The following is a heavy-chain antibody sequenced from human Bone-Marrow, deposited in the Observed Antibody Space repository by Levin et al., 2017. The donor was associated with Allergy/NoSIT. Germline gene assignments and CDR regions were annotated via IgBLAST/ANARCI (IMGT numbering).Heavy chain of an antibody. V-gene: IGHV3-48*02. CDR1: GLPFSNYG. CDR2: ISGSSVTI. J-gene: IGHJ4*02. CDR3: VATNGNSHY. D-gene: IGHD2-8*01. Sequence: PGGSLRLSCAASGLPFSNYGMNWVRQAPGTGLKWLSYISGSSVTIFYADSVKGRFTVSRDNAKNSLFLQMDSLRDEDTGVYYCVATNGNSHYWGQGTLVTVSS.